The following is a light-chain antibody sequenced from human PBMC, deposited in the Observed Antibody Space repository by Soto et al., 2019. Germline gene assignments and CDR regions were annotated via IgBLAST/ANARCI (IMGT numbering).Light chain of an antibody. V-gene: IGKV3-20*01. Sequence: EIVLTQSPGTLSLSPGERATLSCRASQSVSSNYLAWYQQKPGQAPRLVIYGASTRATGIPDRFSGSGSGTDFTLTISRLEPEDFAVYYCQQYGNSPYSFGQGTKVEIK. J-gene: IGKJ2*03. CDR1: QSVSSNY. CDR2: GAS. CDR3: QQYGNSPYS.